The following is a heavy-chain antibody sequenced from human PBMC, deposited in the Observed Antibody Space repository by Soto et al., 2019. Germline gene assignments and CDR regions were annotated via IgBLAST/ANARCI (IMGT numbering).Heavy chain of an antibody. CDR3: ARCRYYYVSSGYFGTY. CDR2: IDPSDSYT. J-gene: IGHJ4*02. V-gene: IGHV5-10-1*01. Sequence: GESLKISCKGSGYSFTSYWISWVRQMPGKGLEWMGRIDPSDSYTNYSPSFQGHVTISADKSISTAYLQWISLKASDTAMYYCARCRYYYVSSGYFGTYWGQGTLVTVSS. D-gene: IGHD3-22*01. CDR1: GYSFTSYW.